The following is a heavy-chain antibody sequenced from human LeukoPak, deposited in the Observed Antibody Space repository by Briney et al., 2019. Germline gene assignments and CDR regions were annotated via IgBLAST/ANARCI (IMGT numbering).Heavy chain of an antibody. D-gene: IGHD3-3*01. CDR3: ASITIFGVVTSKYYFDY. J-gene: IGHJ4*02. V-gene: IGHV3-48*02. CDR2: IRRISTTI. Sequence: GGSLRLSCVTSGFTFSSYSMNWVRQAPGKGLDWVSYIRRISTTIYYEASVKGRFTISRDNAKNSLYLQMNSLRDEDTAVYYCASITIFGVVTSKYYFDYWGQGTLVTVSS. CDR1: GFTFSSYS.